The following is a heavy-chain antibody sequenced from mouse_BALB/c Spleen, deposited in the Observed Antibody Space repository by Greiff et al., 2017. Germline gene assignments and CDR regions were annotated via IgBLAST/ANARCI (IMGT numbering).Heavy chain of an antibody. D-gene: IGHD1-1*01. CDR1: GFSLTSYC. Sequence: VKLMESGPGLVAPSQSLSLTCTVSGFSLTSYCVSWVRQPPGKGLEWLGVIWGDGSTNYHSALISRLSISKDNSKSQVFLKLNSLQTDDTATYYGAKEGTYDGSGYWYFDVWGAGTTVTVSS. CDR3: AKEGTYDGSGYWYFDV. J-gene: IGHJ1*01. V-gene: IGHV2-3*01. CDR2: IWGDGST.